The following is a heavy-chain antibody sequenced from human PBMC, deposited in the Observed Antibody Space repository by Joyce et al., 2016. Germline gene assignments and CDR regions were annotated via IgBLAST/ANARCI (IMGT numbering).Heavy chain of an antibody. CDR1: GYTFSSYA. CDR2: MTSSGGSK. Sequence: EVQLLESGGGLVQPGGSLRLSCAASGYTFSSYAMTWVRQAPGKVVEGVSAMTSSGGSKYYADSVKGRFTISRDNSKNTLYLQMNSLRAEDTAVYYCAKNERGSGLVSGAGYYYGMDVWGQGTTITVSS. J-gene: IGHJ6*02. V-gene: IGHV3-23*01. D-gene: IGHD3-10*01. CDR3: AKNERGSGLVSGAGYYYGMDV.